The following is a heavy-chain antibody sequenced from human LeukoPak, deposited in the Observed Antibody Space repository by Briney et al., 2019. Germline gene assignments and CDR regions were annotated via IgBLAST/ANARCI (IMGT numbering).Heavy chain of an antibody. CDR1: GFTFSSYA. V-gene: IGHV3-23*01. D-gene: IGHD2-15*01. J-gene: IGHJ1*01. CDR3: SQQLGYCSCGTCYFTY. Sequence: GGSLRLSCAASGFTFSSYAMSWVRQAPGKGLEWVAAISNSGGDTFYADSGKGRFTIARDNSKNTLYLQMNSLRVDDTAVYYCSQQLGYCSCGTCYFTYWGQGTLVTVSS. CDR2: ISNSGGDT.